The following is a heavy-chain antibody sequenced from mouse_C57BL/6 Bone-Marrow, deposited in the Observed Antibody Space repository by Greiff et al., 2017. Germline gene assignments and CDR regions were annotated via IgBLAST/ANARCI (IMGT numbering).Heavy chain of an antibody. CDR1: GYTFTSYW. D-gene: IGHD2-1*01. Sequence: EVQLVESGTVLARPGASVKMSCKTSGYTFTSYWMHWVKQRPGQGLEWIGAIYPGNSDTSYNQKLQGKAKLTAVTSASTSYMEPTSLTNEDSAFYYCTTLYHEAMDYWGQGTSVTVSS. CDR2: IYPGNSDT. J-gene: IGHJ4*01. CDR3: TTLYHEAMDY. V-gene: IGHV1-5*01.